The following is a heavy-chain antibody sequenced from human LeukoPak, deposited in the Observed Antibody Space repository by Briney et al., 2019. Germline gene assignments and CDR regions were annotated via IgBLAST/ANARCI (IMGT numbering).Heavy chain of an antibody. J-gene: IGHJ4*02. CDR2: ISANDGKT. D-gene: IGHD1-1*01. Sequence: ASVKVSCKASGFVFTSYGFTWVRQAPGQGLEWRGWISANDGKTHYSEKHQGRVTMSTDTVTSTAYMELRSLRSDDTAVYYCARELHVERDDYWGQGTLVTVSS. CDR3: ARELHVERDDY. V-gene: IGHV1-18*01. CDR1: GFVFTSYG.